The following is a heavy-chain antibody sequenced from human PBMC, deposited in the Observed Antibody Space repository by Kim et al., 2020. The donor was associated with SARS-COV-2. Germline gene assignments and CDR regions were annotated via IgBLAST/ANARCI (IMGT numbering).Heavy chain of an antibody. CDR1: GYSFTSYW. V-gene: IGHV5-10-1*01. CDR3: ARGTGTVTTSARLHYYYYGMDV. CDR2: IEPSDSYT. D-gene: IGHD4-17*01. Sequence: GESLEISCNGSGYSFTSYWISWVRQMPGKGLEWMGRIEPSDSYTNYSPSFQGHVTISADKSISTAYLQWSSLKASDTAMYYCARGTGTVTTSARLHYYYYGMDVWGQGTTVTVSS. J-gene: IGHJ6*02.